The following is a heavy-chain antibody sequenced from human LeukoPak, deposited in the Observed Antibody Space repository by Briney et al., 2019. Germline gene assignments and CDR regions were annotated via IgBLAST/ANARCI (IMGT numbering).Heavy chain of an antibody. D-gene: IGHD3-3*01. CDR2: INPSGGST. Sequence: RASVKVSCKASGYTFTSYYMHWVRQAPGQGLEWMGIINPSGGSTSYAQKFQGRVTMTRDTSTSTVYMELSSLRSEDTAVYYCARGRYDFWSGSKASAEYFDYWGQGTLVTVSS. CDR3: ARGRYDFWSGSKASAEYFDY. V-gene: IGHV1-46*01. CDR1: GYTFTSYY. J-gene: IGHJ4*02.